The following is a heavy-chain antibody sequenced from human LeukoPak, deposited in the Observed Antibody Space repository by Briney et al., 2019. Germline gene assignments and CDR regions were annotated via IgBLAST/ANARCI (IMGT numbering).Heavy chain of an antibody. J-gene: IGHJ3*02. V-gene: IGHV3-23*01. CDR2: ISGSGGST. D-gene: IGHD1-7*01. CDR3: ARDLYNWNYVPRGAFDI. Sequence: GGSLRLSSAASGFTFSSYGMSWVRQAPGKGLEWVSAISGSGGSTYYADSVKGRFTISRDNAKNSLYLQMNSLRAEDTAVYYCARDLYNWNYVPRGAFDIWGQGTMVTVSS. CDR1: GFTFSSYG.